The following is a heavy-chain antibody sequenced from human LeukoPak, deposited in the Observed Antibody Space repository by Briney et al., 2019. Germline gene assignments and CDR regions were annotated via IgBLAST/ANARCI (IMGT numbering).Heavy chain of an antibody. V-gene: IGHV1-8*01. Sequence: GASVRVSCKASGYTFTSYDINWVRQATGQGLEWRGWMNPNSGNTGYAQKFQGRVTMTRNTSISTAYMELSSLRSEDTAVYYCASYPRLVKVGRDAFDIWGQGTMVTVSS. CDR1: GYTFTSYD. CDR3: ASYPRLVKVGRDAFDI. D-gene: IGHD3-22*01. CDR2: MNPNSGNT. J-gene: IGHJ3*02.